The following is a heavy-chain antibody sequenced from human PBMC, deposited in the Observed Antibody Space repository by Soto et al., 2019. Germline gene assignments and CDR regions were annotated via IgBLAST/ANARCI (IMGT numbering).Heavy chain of an antibody. J-gene: IGHJ4*02. CDR3: ARGFDLNY. D-gene: IGHD3-9*01. Sequence: GGSLRLSCAASGFTFSSYWMHWVRQAPGKGLVWVSRLNSDGSNINYADSVKGRFTISRDNAKNTLYLQMNSLRAEDTAVYYCARGFDLNYWGQGTLVTVSS. CDR1: GFTFSSYW. CDR2: LNSDGSNI. V-gene: IGHV3-74*01.